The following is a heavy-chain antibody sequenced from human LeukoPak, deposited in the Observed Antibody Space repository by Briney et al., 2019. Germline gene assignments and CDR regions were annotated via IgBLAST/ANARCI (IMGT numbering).Heavy chain of an antibody. D-gene: IGHD4-17*01. CDR3: ARDQLRDYGDYGFSK. V-gene: IGHV3-53*01. J-gene: IGHJ4*02. CDR2: IYGGGNI. CDR1: GFTVSSNY. Sequence: GGSLRLSCAASGFTVSSNYMNWVRQAPGKGLEWVSVIYGGGNIYYADSVKGRFTISRDNSKNTLYLQMNSLRAEDTAVYYCARDQLRDYGDYGFSKWGQGTLVTVSS.